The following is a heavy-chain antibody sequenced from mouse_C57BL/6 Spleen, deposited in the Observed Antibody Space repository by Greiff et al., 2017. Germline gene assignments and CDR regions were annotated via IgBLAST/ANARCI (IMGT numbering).Heavy chain of an antibody. V-gene: IGHV1-4*01. Sequence: QVQLKQSGAELARPGASVKMSCKASGYTFTSYTMHWVKQRPGQGLEWIGYINPSSGYTKYNQKFKDKATLTADKSSSTAYMQLSSLTSEDSAVYYCARTYDGYYEGYFDVWGTGTTVTVSS. J-gene: IGHJ1*03. CDR1: GYTFTSYT. CDR2: INPSSGYT. CDR3: ARTYDGYYEGYFDV. D-gene: IGHD2-3*01.